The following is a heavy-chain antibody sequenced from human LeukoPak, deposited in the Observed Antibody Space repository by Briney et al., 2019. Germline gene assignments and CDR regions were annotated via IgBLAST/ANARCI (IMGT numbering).Heavy chain of an antibody. Sequence: ASVKVSCKASGYTFTSYDINWVRQATGQGLEWMGWMNPNSGDTGYAQKFQGRVTMTRNTSISTAYMELSSLRSEDTAVYYCARVRKEYYDFWSGYYYYYMDVWGKGTTVTVSS. CDR3: ARVRKEYYDFWSGYYYYYMDV. CDR1: GYTFTSYD. D-gene: IGHD3-3*01. CDR2: MNPNSGDT. J-gene: IGHJ6*03. V-gene: IGHV1-8*01.